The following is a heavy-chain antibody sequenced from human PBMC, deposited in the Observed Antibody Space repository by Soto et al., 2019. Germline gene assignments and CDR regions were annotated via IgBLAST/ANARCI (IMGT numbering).Heavy chain of an antibody. Sequence: QVQLQESGSGLVKPSQTLSLTCTVSGGSISSGGYYWSWIRQHPGQGLEWIGYIYYSGNTYYNPSLQSRVTIKLDTSKNQFSLKLSSVTAADTAVYYCARAVAAAGTSDFQHWGQGTLVTVCS. D-gene: IGHD6-13*01. J-gene: IGHJ1*01. CDR1: GGSISSGGYY. CDR3: ARAVAAAGTSDFQH. V-gene: IGHV4-31*03. CDR2: IYYSGNT.